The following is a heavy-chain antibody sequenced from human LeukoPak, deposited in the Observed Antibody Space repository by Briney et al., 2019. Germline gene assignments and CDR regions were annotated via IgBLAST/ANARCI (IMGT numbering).Heavy chain of an antibody. CDR3: ATVSTYYRNAFDI. CDR2: FDPEDGET. CDR1: GYTLTELS. Sequence: ASVKVSCQVSGYTLTELSMHWVRQAPGKGLEWMGGFDPEDGETIYAQKFQGRVTMTEDTSTDTAYMELSSLRSEDTAVYYCATVSTYYRNAFDIWGQGTVVTVSS. D-gene: IGHD3-10*01. J-gene: IGHJ3*02. V-gene: IGHV1-24*01.